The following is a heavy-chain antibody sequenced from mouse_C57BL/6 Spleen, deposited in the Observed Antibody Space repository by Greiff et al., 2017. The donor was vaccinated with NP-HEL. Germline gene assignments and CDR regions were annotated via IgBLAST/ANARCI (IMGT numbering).Heavy chain of an antibody. Sequence: QVQLQQSGAELARPGASVKLSCKASGYTFTSYGISWVKQRTGQGLEWIGEIYPRSGNTYYNEKFKGKATLTADKSSSTAYMELRSLTSEDSAVYFCARKGVYDGPYYFDYWGQGTTLTVSS. CDR3: ARKGVYDGPYYFDY. V-gene: IGHV1-81*01. D-gene: IGHD2-3*01. CDR1: GYTFTSYG. CDR2: IYPRSGNT. J-gene: IGHJ2*01.